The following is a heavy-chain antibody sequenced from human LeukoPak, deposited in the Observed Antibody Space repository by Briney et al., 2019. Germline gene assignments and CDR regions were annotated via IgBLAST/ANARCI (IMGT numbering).Heavy chain of an antibody. J-gene: IGHJ4*02. CDR2: IRNKANIYTT. Sequence: GGSLRLSCAASGFTFSSYSMNWVRQAPGKGLEWVGRIRNKANIYTTEYAASVKGRFTISRDDSKNSLYLQMNSLKTEDTAVYYCASAPNSGTLGEDYWGQGTLVTVSS. CDR1: GFTFSSYS. D-gene: IGHD1-26*01. V-gene: IGHV3-72*01. CDR3: ASAPNSGTLGEDY.